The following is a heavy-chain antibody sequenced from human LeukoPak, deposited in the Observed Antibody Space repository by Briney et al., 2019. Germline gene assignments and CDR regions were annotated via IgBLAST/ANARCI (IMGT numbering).Heavy chain of an antibody. D-gene: IGHD6-19*01. V-gene: IGHV1-18*01. CDR1: GYTFTSYG. Sequence: ASVKVSCKASGYTFTSYGISWVRQAPGQGLEWMGWISAYNGNTNYAQKFQGRVTMTTDTSTSTAYMELRSLRSDDTAVYHCAITSSGWYYYFDYWGQGTLVTVSS. J-gene: IGHJ4*02. CDR2: ISAYNGNT. CDR3: AITSSGWYYYFDY.